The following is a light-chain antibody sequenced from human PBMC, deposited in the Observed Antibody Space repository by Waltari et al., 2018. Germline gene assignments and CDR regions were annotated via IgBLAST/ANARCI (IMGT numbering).Light chain of an antibody. CDR2: WGC. CDR1: QSVLYKSTCRNY. V-gene: IGKV4-1*01. Sequence: DIVLTQSPDSLTLSLGERATITCNSTQSVLYKSTCRNYLAWYQHKAGQPPKLLVYWGCTRAPGVPDRFSGSGFGTQFTLTISSLQPEDVAVYYCHQFSDAWWTFGQGTKVAIK. J-gene: IGKJ1*01. CDR3: HQFSDAWWT.